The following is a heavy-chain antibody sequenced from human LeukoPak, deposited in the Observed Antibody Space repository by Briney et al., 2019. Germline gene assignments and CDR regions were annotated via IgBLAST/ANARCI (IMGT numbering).Heavy chain of an antibody. CDR3: ARVGGSYRDDFDY. CDR2: ISSSTYSI. CDR1: GFTFSSYS. J-gene: IGHJ4*02. D-gene: IGHD1-26*01. Sequence: PGGSLKLSCAASGFTFSSYSMNWVRQAPGKGLEWVSFISSSTYSIYYADSVKGRFTISRDNAKNSLYLQMNSLRAEDTAVYYCARVGGSYRDDFDYWGQGTLVTVSS. V-gene: IGHV3-48*01.